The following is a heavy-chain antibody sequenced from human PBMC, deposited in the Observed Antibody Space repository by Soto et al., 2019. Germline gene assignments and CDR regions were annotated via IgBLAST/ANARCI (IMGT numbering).Heavy chain of an antibody. V-gene: IGHV5-51*01. D-gene: IGHD3-3*01. J-gene: IGHJ4*02. CDR2: IFPDDSDT. Sequence: PXDSLTISCKASGYSITSYWIAWVRQMPGQGLEWMGIIFPDDSDTRYSPSFQGQVTISADKSISTAYVQWSSLKASDTAMYYCTRGGVATRTFDYWGQGTLVTGSS. CDR3: TRGGVATRTFDY. CDR1: GYSITSYW.